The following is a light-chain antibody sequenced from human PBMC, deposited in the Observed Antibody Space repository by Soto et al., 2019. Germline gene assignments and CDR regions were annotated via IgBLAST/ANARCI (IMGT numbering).Light chain of an antibody. J-gene: IGKJ3*01. CDR2: GAS. CDR1: QSINNRY. V-gene: IGKV3-20*01. CDR3: QQFGSSPGFT. Sequence: EIVLTQSPGTLSLSPGERATLSCRASQSINNRYLAWYQQKPGQAPRLLIYGASSMDTGIPERFIVSGSGTDFTLTISRLEPEAFAVYDCQQFGSSPGFTFGPGTKVDIK.